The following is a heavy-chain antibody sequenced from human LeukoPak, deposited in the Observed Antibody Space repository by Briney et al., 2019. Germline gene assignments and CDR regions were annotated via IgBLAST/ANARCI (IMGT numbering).Heavy chain of an antibody. J-gene: IGHJ4*02. Sequence: PGGSLRLSCVASGFTFSSYWMSWVRQAPGKGLEWVANIKQDESEKYYVDSVKGRFTISRDNSKNTLYLQMNSLRAEDTAVYYCAKMDYGDYIDYWGQGTLVTVSS. D-gene: IGHD4-17*01. CDR2: IKQDESEK. CDR1: GFTFSSYW. V-gene: IGHV3-7*03. CDR3: AKMDYGDYIDY.